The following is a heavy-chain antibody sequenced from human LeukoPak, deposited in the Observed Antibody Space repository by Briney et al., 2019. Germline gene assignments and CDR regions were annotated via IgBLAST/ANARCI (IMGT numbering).Heavy chain of an antibody. CDR2: IQYSGGT. V-gene: IGHV4-59*12. Sequence: KPSETLSLTCTVSGGSISSYYWSWIRQPPGKGREWSGYIQYSGGTNYNPSLKSRVTISVDTSKKQFSLNLSSVIAADAARYYCARTVRGDYVDYWGQGALVTVSS. J-gene: IGHJ4*02. CDR1: GGSISSYY. CDR3: ARTVRGDYVDY. D-gene: IGHD4-17*01.